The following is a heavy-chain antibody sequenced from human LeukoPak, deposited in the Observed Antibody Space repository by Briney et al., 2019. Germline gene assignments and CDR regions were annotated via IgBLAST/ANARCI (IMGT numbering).Heavy chain of an antibody. CDR2: IIPIFGTA. D-gene: IGHD5-24*01. V-gene: IGHV1-69*13. J-gene: IGHJ4*02. Sequence: GASVKVSCKASGGTFSRYALSGVRQAPGHGVGGMGGIIPIFGTANYAQKFQGRVTITADESTSTAYMALSRLRSEDTAVYYCARTTDRWLQSTDYWGPGTLVTVSS. CDR1: GGTFSRYA. CDR3: ARTTDRWLQSTDY.